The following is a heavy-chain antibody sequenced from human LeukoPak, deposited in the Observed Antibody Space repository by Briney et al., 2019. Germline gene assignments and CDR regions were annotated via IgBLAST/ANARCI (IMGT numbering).Heavy chain of an antibody. Sequence: GGSLRLSCEASGFTFTSYAMHWVRQAPGKGLEWVASISASGSGTFYTDSMNGRFTISRDNAKKTFFLQMKNLRLGDTALYYCAKGRDTSGRQNFDFWGQGTLVTVSS. CDR2: ISASGSGT. D-gene: IGHD6-19*01. CDR1: GFTFTSYA. J-gene: IGHJ4*02. V-gene: IGHV3-23*01. CDR3: AKGRDTSGRQNFDF.